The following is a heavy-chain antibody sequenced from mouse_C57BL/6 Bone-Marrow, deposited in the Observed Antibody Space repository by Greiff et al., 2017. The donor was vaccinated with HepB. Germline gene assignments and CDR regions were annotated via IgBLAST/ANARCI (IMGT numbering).Heavy chain of an antibody. Sequence: VQLQQSGPELVKPGASVKISCKASGYTFTDYYMNWVKQSHGKSLEWIGDINPNNGGTSYNQKFKGKATLTVDKSSSTAYMELRSLTSEDSAVYYCASGNYGAYWGQGTLVTVSA. D-gene: IGHD2-1*01. CDR3: ASGNYGAY. J-gene: IGHJ3*01. V-gene: IGHV1-26*01. CDR2: INPNNGGT. CDR1: GYTFTDYY.